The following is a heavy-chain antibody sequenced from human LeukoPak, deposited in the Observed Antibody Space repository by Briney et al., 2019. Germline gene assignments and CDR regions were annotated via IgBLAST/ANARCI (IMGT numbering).Heavy chain of an antibody. CDR2: IYSGST. J-gene: IGHJ4*02. CDR1: VGSISSSSNY. V-gene: IGHV4-39*01. CDR3: ATKGDTMTSYYFDY. D-gene: IGHD3-3*01. Sequence: SESLSLTCTVSVGSISSSSNYWGWIRQPPGKGLEWIGSIYSGSTDYKPSLKSRVTIAVDTSKNQFSLKLSSVTAADTAVYYCATKGDTMTSYYFDYWGQGTLVTVSS.